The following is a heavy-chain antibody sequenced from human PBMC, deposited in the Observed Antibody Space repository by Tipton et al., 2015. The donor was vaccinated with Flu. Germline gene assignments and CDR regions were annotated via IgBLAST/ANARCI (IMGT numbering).Heavy chain of an antibody. D-gene: IGHD3/OR15-3a*01. CDR1: GGSIKSYY. CDR3: ARRDSEASDY. CDR2: IYYSGST. V-gene: IGHV4-59*08. J-gene: IGHJ4*02. Sequence: TLSLTCTVSGGSIKSYYWSWIRQPPGKGLEWIGYIYYSGSTNYNPSLKSRVTISVDTSKNQFSLKLSSVTAADTAVYYCARRDSEASDYWGQGTLVTVSS.